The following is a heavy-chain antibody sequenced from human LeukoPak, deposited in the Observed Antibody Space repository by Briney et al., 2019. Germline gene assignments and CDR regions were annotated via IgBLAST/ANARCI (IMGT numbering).Heavy chain of an antibody. CDR3: AAGGGSGSYSVDY. V-gene: IGHV1-2*02. Sequence: ASVKVSCKASGYTFTGYYMHWVRQAPGQGLEWMGWINPNSGGTNYAQKFQGRVTMTRDTSISTAYMELSSLRSEDTAVYYCAAGGGSGSYSVDYWGQGTLVTVSS. D-gene: IGHD3-10*01. CDR1: GYTFTGYY. J-gene: IGHJ4*02. CDR2: INPNSGGT.